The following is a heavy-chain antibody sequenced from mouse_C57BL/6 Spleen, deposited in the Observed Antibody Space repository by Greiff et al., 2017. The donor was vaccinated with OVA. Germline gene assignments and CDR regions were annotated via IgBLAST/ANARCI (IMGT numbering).Heavy chain of an antibody. D-gene: IGHD1-1*01. CDR1: GYAFSSSW. Sequence: VKLMESGPELVKPGASVKISCKASGYAFSSSWMNWVKQRPGKGLEWIGRIYPGDGDTNYNGKFKGKATLTADKSSSTAYMQLSSLTSEDSAVYFCARTGYYGSSYENYAMDYWGQGTSVTVSS. J-gene: IGHJ4*01. CDR2: IYPGDGDT. V-gene: IGHV1-82*01. CDR3: ARTGYYGSSYENYAMDY.